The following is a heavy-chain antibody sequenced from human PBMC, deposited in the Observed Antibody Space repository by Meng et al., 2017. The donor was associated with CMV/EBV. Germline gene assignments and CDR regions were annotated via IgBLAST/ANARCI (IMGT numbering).Heavy chain of an antibody. V-gene: IGHV4-30-4*08. D-gene: IGHD3-3*01. CDR1: GGSIGSGDYY. CDR2: IYYSGST. CDR3: ARAGVRSTIFGVVIIAQYFDY. J-gene: IGHJ4*02. Sequence: LRLSCTVSGGSIGSGDYYWSWIRQPPGKGLEWIGYIYYSGSTYYNPSLKSRVTISVDTSKNQFSLKLSSVTAADTAVYYCARAGVRSTIFGVVIIAQYFDYWGQGTLVTVSS.